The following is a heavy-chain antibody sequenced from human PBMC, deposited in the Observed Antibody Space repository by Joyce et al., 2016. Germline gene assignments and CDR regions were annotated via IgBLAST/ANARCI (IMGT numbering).Heavy chain of an antibody. CDR3: AREGYSGAWYFFDY. Sequence: QVQLVESGGGVVQPGGSLRLSCAASGFTFTTYGMHWVRQAPGKGLEWVSLIWKDGTNKYYSDSVKGRFTISRDDSKNTLYLQMNSLRAEDTAVYYCAREGYSGAWYFFDYWGQGTLVTVSS. J-gene: IGHJ4*02. CDR2: IWKDGTNK. V-gene: IGHV3-33*01. D-gene: IGHD6-13*01. CDR1: GFTFTTYG.